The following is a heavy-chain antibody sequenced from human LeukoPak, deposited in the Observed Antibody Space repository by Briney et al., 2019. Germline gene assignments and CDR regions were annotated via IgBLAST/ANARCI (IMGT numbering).Heavy chain of an antibody. CDR1: GGSISSSSDY. V-gene: IGHV4-39*01. CDR3: ATDFWSGTNIIDY. CDR2: IYYHENT. Sequence: SETLSLTCTVSGGSISSSSDYWGWIRQAPGKGLEWIGSIYYHENTYYNSSLKSRVTISVDTSKNQFSLKLNSVTAADTAVYYCATDFWSGTNIIDYWGQGTLVTVSS. J-gene: IGHJ4*02. D-gene: IGHD3-3*01.